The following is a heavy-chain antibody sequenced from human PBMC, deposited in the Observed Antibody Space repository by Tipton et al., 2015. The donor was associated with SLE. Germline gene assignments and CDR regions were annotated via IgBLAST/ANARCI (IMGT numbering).Heavy chain of an antibody. Sequence: SLRLSCAASGLIFNNFAMNWVRQAPGKGLEWVSAIGGGGDDIYYADSVKGRFTISRDNSNSTLFLQMDCLRVEDTAIYYCAKDSRGYYQPLEHWGQGALVTVSS. J-gene: IGHJ4*02. CDR2: IGGGGDDI. CDR3: AKDSRGYYQPLEH. CDR1: GLIFNNFA. V-gene: IGHV3-23*01. D-gene: IGHD2-2*01.